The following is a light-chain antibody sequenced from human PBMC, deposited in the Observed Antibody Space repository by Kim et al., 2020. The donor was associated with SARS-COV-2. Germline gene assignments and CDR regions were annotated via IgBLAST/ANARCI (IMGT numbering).Light chain of an antibody. Sequence: SYELTQPPSVSVSPGQTASITCSGDKLGDKYACWYQQKPGQSPVLVIYQDSKRPSGIPARFSGSNSGNTATLTISGTQAMDEADYYCQAWDSSTEFGGGTQLTVL. CDR2: QDS. J-gene: IGLJ3*02. V-gene: IGLV3-1*01. CDR1: KLGDKY. CDR3: QAWDSSTE.